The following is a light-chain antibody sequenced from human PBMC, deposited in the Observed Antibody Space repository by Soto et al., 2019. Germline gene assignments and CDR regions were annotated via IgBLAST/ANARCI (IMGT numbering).Light chain of an antibody. Sequence: DIQLTQSPSSLSASVGDRVTITCRASQAITNYINWYQQKPGKAPKLLIYDTANVQTGVPSRFSGSGSGTDYILTISSLQPEDFATYYCQHDKNTPPTFGQGTKL. V-gene: IGKV1-33*01. CDR3: QHDKNTPPT. J-gene: IGKJ2*01. CDR2: DTA. CDR1: QAITNY.